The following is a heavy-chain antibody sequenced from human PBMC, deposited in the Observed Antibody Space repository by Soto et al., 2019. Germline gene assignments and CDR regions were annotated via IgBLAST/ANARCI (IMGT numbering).Heavy chain of an antibody. J-gene: IGHJ4*02. Sequence: QVQLVQSGAEVKKPGASVKVSCKASGYTFTSYGISWVRQAPGQGLERMGWINAYNGNTKYAQKLQGRVTMPTDTSTSTAYMELRSLRSDDTALYYCARDQAMAQFDYWVQGTLVTVSS. D-gene: IGHD5-18*01. CDR2: INAYNGNT. CDR1: GYTFTSYG. CDR3: ARDQAMAQFDY. V-gene: IGHV1-18*01.